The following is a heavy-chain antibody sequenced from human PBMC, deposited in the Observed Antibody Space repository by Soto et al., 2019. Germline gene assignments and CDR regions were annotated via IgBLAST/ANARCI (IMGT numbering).Heavy chain of an antibody. V-gene: IGHV3-30-3*01. Sequence: QVQLVESGGGVVQPGRSLRLSCAASGFTFSSYAMHWVRQAPGKGLEWVAVISYDGSNKYYADSVKGRFTISRDNSKNTLYLQMNSLRAEDTAVYYCAKDWDDYGDHLFDYWGQGTLVTVSS. J-gene: IGHJ4*02. CDR1: GFTFSSYA. CDR2: ISYDGSNK. CDR3: AKDWDDYGDHLFDY. D-gene: IGHD4-17*01.